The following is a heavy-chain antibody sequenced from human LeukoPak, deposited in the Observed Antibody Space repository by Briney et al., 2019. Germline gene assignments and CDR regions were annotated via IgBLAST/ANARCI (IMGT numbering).Heavy chain of an antibody. CDR3: ARELLGRAVGWDY. J-gene: IGHJ4*02. Sequence: GGSLRLSCAAYGFTVSSYYMSWVRQAPGKGPEWVSVLYSDGSTYYADSVKGRFTISRDNSKNTLYLQMNSLRVEDTALYYCARELLGRAVGWDYWGQGTLVPLSS. CDR1: GFTVSSYY. CDR2: LYSDGST. V-gene: IGHV3-66*01. D-gene: IGHD2-21*02.